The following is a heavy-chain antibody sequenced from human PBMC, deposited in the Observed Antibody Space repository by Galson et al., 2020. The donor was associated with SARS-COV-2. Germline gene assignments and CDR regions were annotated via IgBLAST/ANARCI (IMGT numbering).Heavy chain of an antibody. J-gene: IGHJ6*03. CDR3: AREITNNYYMDV. CDR1: WDGVDNNSAA. V-gene: IGHV6-1*01. D-gene: IGHD3-16*01. Sequence: SQTLSLTCSIPWDGVDNNSAARHWIRPSPSRGLEWRGWAYYRSRWFNNYAESVKSRISINADTLRNRFSLQLNSVTPDDTSVYYCAREITNNYYMDVWGQGTTVTVSS. CDR2: AYYRSRWFN.